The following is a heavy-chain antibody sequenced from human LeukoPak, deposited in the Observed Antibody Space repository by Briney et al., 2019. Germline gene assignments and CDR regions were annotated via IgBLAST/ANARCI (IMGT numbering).Heavy chain of an antibody. CDR1: GYTFTSYG. Sequence: ASVKVSCKASGYTFTSYGISWVRQAPGQGLEWMGWISAYNGNTNYAQKRQGRFTMNTDTSTSTAYMELRSLRSDDTAVYYCAREDRHMNWFDPWGQGTLVTVSS. CDR3: AREDRHMNWFDP. V-gene: IGHV1-18*01. CDR2: ISAYNGNT. J-gene: IGHJ5*02.